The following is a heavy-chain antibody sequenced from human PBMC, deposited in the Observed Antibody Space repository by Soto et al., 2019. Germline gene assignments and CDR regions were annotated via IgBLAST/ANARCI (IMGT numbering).Heavy chain of an antibody. CDR2: IWYDGSNK. CDR3: ARDRGYSGYDSPRFYYGMDV. Sequence: QVQLVESGGGVVQPGRSLRLSCAASGFTFSSYGMHWVRQAPGKGLEWVAVIWYDGSNKWYADSGKGRFTIYRDNSKNTLYLQMNSLRAEDTAVYSCARDRGYSGYDSPRFYYGMDVWGQGTTVTVSS. D-gene: IGHD5-12*01. J-gene: IGHJ6*02. CDR1: GFTFSSYG. V-gene: IGHV3-33*01.